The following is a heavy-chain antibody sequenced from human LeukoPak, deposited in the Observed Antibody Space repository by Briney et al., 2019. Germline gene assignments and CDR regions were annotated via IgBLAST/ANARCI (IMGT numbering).Heavy chain of an antibody. CDR1: GFTFSSYS. CDR3: AKSERRVRGVINWFDP. V-gene: IGHV3-21*01. J-gene: IGHJ5*02. Sequence: GGSLRLSCAASGFTFSSYSMNWVRQAPGKGLEWVSSISSSSSYIYYADSVKGRFTISRDNAKNSLYLQMNSLRAGDTAVYYCAKSERRVRGVINWFDPWGQGTLVTVSS. D-gene: IGHD3-10*01. CDR2: ISSSSSYI.